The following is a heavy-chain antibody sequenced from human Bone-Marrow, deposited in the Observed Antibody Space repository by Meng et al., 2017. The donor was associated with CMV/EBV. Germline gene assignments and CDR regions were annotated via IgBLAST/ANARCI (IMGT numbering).Heavy chain of an antibody. D-gene: IGHD2-15*01. V-gene: IGHV1-8*01. CDR1: GYTFTSYD. Sequence: ASVTVSCQASGYTFTSYDINWVGQATGQGLEGMGWMNPNSCNTGHAQKLQGRVTMTRNTSISTAHMELNSLRSEDTAVYYCARGTGHCSGGSCYTGFDPWGQGTLVTVSS. CDR3: ARGTGHCSGGSCYTGFDP. J-gene: IGHJ5*02. CDR2: MNPNSCNT.